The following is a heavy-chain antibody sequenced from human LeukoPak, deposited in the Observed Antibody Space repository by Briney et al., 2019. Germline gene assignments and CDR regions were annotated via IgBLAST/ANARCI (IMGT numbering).Heavy chain of an antibody. CDR2: IYPGDSDT. CDR3: ARSYYDSSGYVYAFDI. Sequence: GESLKISCQGSGYSFTSYWIGWVRQMPGKGLEWMGIIYPGDSDTRYSPSFQGQVTISADKSISTAYLQWSSLKASDTAMYYCARSYYDSSGYVYAFDIWGQGTMVTVSS. V-gene: IGHV5-51*01. CDR1: GYSFTSYW. D-gene: IGHD3-22*01. J-gene: IGHJ3*02.